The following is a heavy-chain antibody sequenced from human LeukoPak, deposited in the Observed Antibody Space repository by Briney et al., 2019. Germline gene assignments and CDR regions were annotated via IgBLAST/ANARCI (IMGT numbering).Heavy chain of an antibody. J-gene: IGHJ4*02. CDR1: GFTFSSYS. CDR3: ARSSGWGFDY. CDR2: IDSTSRYI. V-gene: IGHV3-21*06. Sequence: PGGSLRLSCSGSGFTFSSYSMNWVRQAPGKGLEWVSSIDSTSRYIYYVASVKGRFTISRDNAESSLYLQMSSLRAEDTAVYYCARSSGWGFDYWGQGTLVTVSS. D-gene: IGHD6-19*01.